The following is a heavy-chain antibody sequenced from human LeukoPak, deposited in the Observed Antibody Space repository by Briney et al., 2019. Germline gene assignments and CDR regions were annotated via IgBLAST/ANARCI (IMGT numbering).Heavy chain of an antibody. J-gene: IGHJ5*02. CDR2: IIPIFGTA. CDR1: GSAFSSYA. V-gene: IGHV1-69*05. Sequence: SVKTSCKASGSAFSSYAINWVRQAPGQGLEWMGGIIPIFGTANYAQKFQGRVTITTDESTSTAYMELSSLRSEDTAVYYCATPWGYSGYDWDNWFDPWGQGTLVTVSS. D-gene: IGHD5-12*01. CDR3: ATPWGYSGYDWDNWFDP.